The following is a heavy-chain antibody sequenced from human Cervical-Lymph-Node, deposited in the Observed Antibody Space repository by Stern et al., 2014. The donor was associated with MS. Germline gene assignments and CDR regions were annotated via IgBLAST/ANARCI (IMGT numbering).Heavy chain of an antibody. Sequence: LQLVQSGAEVKKPGESLKISCKGSGYSFITNWIGWVRQVPGKGLEWVGTIYPGDSDTRYSPSFQGQVTISVDKSNNTVHLQWSSLKASDTAMYYCVRVSYSGNFYFDYWGQGALVTVSS. D-gene: IGHD1-26*01. J-gene: IGHJ4*02. CDR2: IYPGDSDT. CDR3: VRVSYSGNFYFDY. V-gene: IGHV5-51*03. CDR1: GYSFITNW.